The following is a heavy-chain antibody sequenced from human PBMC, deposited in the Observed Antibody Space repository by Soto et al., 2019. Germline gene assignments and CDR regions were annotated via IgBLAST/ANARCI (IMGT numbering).Heavy chain of an antibody. Sequence: SETLSLTGAVSGGSISSGGYSWSWIRQPPGKGLEWIGYIYYSGSTNYNPSLKSRVTISVDTSKNQFSLKLSSVTAADTAVYYCARSVTYYYDSSGQNWFDPWGQGTLVTVSS. CDR3: ARSVTYYYDSSGQNWFDP. CDR1: GGSISSGGYS. CDR2: IYYSGST. D-gene: IGHD3-22*01. J-gene: IGHJ5*02. V-gene: IGHV4-61*08.